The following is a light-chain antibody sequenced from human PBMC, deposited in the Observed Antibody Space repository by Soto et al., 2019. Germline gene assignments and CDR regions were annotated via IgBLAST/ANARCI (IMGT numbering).Light chain of an antibody. J-gene: IGKJ2*01. Sequence: EIVMTQSPATLSVSPGERATLSCRASQSVSSNLAWYQQKPGQAPRLLIYGASTRATGIPARFSGSGSGTELTLTISSLQSEDFAVYYCQQYNNWLYTFCQGTKLEIK. CDR2: GAS. CDR3: QQYNNWLYT. CDR1: QSVSSN. V-gene: IGKV3-15*01.